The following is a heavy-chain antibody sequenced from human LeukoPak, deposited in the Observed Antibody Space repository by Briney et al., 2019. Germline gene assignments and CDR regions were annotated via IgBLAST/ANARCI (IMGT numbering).Heavy chain of an antibody. CDR3: AKDRGPYDSSGYLAY. V-gene: IGHV3-30*02. D-gene: IGHD3-22*01. CDR1: GFTFSSYG. CDR2: IRYDGSNK. Sequence: AGGSLRLSCAASGFTFSSYGMYWVRQAPGKGLEWVAFIRYDGSNKYYADSVKGRFTISRDNSKNTLYLQMNSLRAEDTAVYYCAKDRGPYDSSGYLAYWGQGTLVTVSS. J-gene: IGHJ4*02.